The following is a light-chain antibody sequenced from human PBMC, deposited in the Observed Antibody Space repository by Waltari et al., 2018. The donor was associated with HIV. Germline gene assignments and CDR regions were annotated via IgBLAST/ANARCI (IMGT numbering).Light chain of an antibody. Sequence: ELVLTQSPVTLSLSPGQTATLSCRASQSVSRYVAWYQQKPGQPPRLLIYDGFNRATGVPARFSGSASGTDFTLTISSLEPEDFAVYFCQQCSNWPPIFGQGTKLEIK. J-gene: IGKJ2*01. CDR1: QSVSRY. CDR2: DGF. CDR3: QQCSNWPPI. V-gene: IGKV3-11*01.